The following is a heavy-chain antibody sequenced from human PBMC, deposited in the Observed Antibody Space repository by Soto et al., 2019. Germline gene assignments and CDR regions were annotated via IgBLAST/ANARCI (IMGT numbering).Heavy chain of an antibody. Sequence: QVQLVQSGAEVKKPGASVKVSCKASGYTFTSYGISWVRQAPGQGLEWMGWISAYNGNTNYAQKLQGRGTMTTDTSTSTAYMELRSLRSDDTAVYYCARDIPLDYDYVWGFDYWGQGALVTVSS. J-gene: IGHJ4*02. D-gene: IGHD3-16*01. V-gene: IGHV1-18*04. CDR1: GYTFTSYG. CDR3: ARDIPLDYDYVWGFDY. CDR2: ISAYNGNT.